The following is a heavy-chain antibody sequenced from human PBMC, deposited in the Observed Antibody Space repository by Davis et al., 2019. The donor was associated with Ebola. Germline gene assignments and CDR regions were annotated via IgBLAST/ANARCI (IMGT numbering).Heavy chain of an antibody. V-gene: IGHV5-51*01. CDR1: GYSFTSYW. CDR2: IYPGDSDT. J-gene: IGHJ5*02. Sequence: GESLKISCKGSGYSFTSYWIGCVRQMPGKGLEWMGIIYPGDSDTRYSPSFQGQVTISADKSISTAYLQWSSLKASDTAMYYCARHLYSSSWFNWFDPWGQGTLVTVSS. CDR3: ARHLYSSSWFNWFDP. D-gene: IGHD6-13*01.